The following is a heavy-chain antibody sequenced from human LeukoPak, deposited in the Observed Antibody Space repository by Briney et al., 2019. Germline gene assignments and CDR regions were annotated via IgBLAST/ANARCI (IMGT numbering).Heavy chain of an antibody. CDR1: GYTFTGYY. CDR3: ARDGRRGLSSSSDY. V-gene: IGHV1-2*02. CDR2: INPNSGGT. Sequence: AALVKVSCKASGYTFTGYYMHWVRQAPGQGLEWMGWINPNSGGTNYAQKFQGRVTMTRDTSISTAYMELSRLRSDDTAVYYCARDGRRGLSSSSDYWGQGTLVTVSS. J-gene: IGHJ4*02. D-gene: IGHD6-13*01.